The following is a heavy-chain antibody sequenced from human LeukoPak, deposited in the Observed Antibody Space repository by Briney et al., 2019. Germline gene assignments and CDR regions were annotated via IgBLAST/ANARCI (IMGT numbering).Heavy chain of an antibody. D-gene: IGHD2-15*01. V-gene: IGHV3-30*18. J-gene: IGHJ4*02. CDR1: GFTFSTYG. CDR3: AKDRRPSLLRDVYYFDY. CDR2: ISYDGTNK. Sequence: GTSLRLSCAASGFTFSTYGMHWFRKAPAKGLEGVAVISYDGTNKYYADSVKGRFTISRDNSKNTLYLQMNSLRTDDTAVYFCAKDRRPSLLRDVYYFDYWGQGTLVTVSS.